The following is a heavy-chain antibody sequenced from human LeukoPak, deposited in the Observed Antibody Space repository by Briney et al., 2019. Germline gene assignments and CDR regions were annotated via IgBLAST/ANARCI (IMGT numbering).Heavy chain of an antibody. Sequence: PGGCLRLSCAASGYTFSSYAWHWVRKAPGKGLEWVAVISYDGSNKYYADSVKGRFTISRDNSKNTLYLQMNSLRAEDTAVYYCARGDILNPWAPFFDYWGQGTLVTVSS. V-gene: IGHV3-30-3*01. D-gene: IGHD3-9*01. J-gene: IGHJ4*02. CDR2: ISYDGSNK. CDR3: ARGDILNPWAPFFDY. CDR1: GYTFSSYA.